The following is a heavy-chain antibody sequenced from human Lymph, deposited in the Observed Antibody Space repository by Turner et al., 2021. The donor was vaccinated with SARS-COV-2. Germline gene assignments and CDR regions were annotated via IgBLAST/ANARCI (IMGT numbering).Heavy chain of an antibody. V-gene: IGHV3-53*02. CDR3: ARDLGTYGMDV. J-gene: IGHJ6*02. Sequence: EVLLVETGGGLIQPGGSLRLSCAASGIIVSRNYMNWVRQAPGKGLEWVSVSYSGGTTYYADSVKGRFTISRDNSKNTLYLQMNSLRVEDTAVYYCARDLGTYGMDVWGQGTTVTVSS. CDR2: SYSGGTT. CDR1: GIIVSRNY. D-gene: IGHD6-13*01.